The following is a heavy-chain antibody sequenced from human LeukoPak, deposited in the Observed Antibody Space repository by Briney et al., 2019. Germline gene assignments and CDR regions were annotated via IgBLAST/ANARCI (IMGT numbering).Heavy chain of an antibody. CDR2: IYTSGST. Sequence: SETLSLTCTVSGGSISSYYWGWIRQPAGKGLEWIGRIYTSGSTNYNPSLKSRVTMSVDTSKNQFSLKLGSVTAADTAVYYCAYLTMVRGVPFDYWGQGTLVTVSS. J-gene: IGHJ4*02. CDR3: AYLTMVRGVPFDY. CDR1: GGSISSYY. V-gene: IGHV4-4*07. D-gene: IGHD3-10*01.